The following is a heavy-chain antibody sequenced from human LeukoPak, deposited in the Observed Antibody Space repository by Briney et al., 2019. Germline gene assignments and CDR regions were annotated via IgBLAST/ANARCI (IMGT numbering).Heavy chain of an antibody. CDR2: TTDGSGT. V-gene: IGHV3-74*01. CDR1: GFTFGRYW. J-gene: IGHJ4*02. Sequence: PGGSLRLSCADSGFTFGRYWMYWSAKLQGRDWCGSHITTDGSGTSYADSVKGRFTISRDNAKNTLYLQMNSLRAEDTAVYYCARGAIVGANFDYWGQGTLVTVSS. CDR3: ARGAIVGANFDY. D-gene: IGHD1-26*01.